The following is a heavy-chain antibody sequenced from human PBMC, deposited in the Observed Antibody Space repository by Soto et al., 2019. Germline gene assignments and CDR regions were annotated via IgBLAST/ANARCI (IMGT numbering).Heavy chain of an antibody. CDR1: GGSISSGGYS. V-gene: IGHV4-30-2*01. CDR2: IYYSGSA. CDR3: ARGDYAKAFDI. Sequence: SETLSLTCAVSGGSISSGGYSWSWIRQPPGKGLEWIGNIYYSGSAYYNPSLKSRVTMSVDTSKNQFSLKLTSVTAVDTAVYYCARGDYAKAFDIWGQEKTVTVSS. J-gene: IGHJ3*02. D-gene: IGHD2-2*01.